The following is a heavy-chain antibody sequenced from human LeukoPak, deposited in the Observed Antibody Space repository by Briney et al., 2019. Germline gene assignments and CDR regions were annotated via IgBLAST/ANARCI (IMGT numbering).Heavy chain of an antibody. CDR1: GFTFSSYS. J-gene: IGHJ4*02. CDR3: ARGSQRDIVVVPAAIYNY. CDR2: ISSSSSYI. V-gene: IGHV3-21*01. D-gene: IGHD2-2*02. Sequence: GGSLRLSCAASGFTFSSYSMNWVRQAPGKGLEWVSSISSSSSYIYYADSVKGRFTISRDNAKNSLYLQMNSLRAEDTAVYYCARGSQRDIVVVPAAIYNYWGQGTLVTVSS.